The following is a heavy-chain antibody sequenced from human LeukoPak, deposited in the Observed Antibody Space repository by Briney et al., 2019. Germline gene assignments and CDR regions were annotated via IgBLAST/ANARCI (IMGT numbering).Heavy chain of an antibody. V-gene: IGHV4-30-4*01. CDR3: ARGNGHSYYYDSSGYYHDVPFDY. CDR2: IYYSGST. CDR1: GGSISSGDYY. J-gene: IGHJ4*02. Sequence: SETLSLTCTVSGGSISSGDYYWSWIRQPPGKGLEWIGYIYYSGSTYYNPSLKSRVTISVDTSKNQFSLKLSSVTAADTAVYYCARGNGHSYYYDSSGYYHDVPFDYWGQGTLVTVSS. D-gene: IGHD3-22*01.